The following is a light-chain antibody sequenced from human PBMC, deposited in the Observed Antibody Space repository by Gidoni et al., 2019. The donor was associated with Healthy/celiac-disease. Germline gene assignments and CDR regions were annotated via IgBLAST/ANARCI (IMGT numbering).Light chain of an antibody. CDR1: NSGSKS. V-gene: IGLV3-21*04. CDR3: QVWDSSSDHWV. Sequence: SYVLTQPPSVSVAPGKTARITCGGNNSGSKSVHWYQQKPGQAPVLVIYYDSDRPSGMPERFSGSNSGNTATLTISRVEAGDEADYYCQVWDSSSDHWVFGGGTKLTVL. CDR2: YDS. J-gene: IGLJ3*02.